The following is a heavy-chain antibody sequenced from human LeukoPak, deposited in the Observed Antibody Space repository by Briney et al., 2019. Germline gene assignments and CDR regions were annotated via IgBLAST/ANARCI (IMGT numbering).Heavy chain of an antibody. Sequence: PGGSLRLFCAASGFTFSSYWMHWVRQTPGKGLEWVSYITSSSGSTIYYADSVKGRFTISRDNAKNSLYLQMNSLRAEDTAVYYCARWRVTSGRYFDYWGQGTLVTVSS. CDR1: GFTFSSYW. J-gene: IGHJ4*02. CDR3: ARWRVTSGRYFDY. D-gene: IGHD3-10*01. V-gene: IGHV3-48*04. CDR2: ITSSSGSTI.